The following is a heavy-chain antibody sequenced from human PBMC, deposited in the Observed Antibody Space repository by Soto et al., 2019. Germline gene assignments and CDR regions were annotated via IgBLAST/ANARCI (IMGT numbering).Heavy chain of an antibody. CDR1: GYTFSDYY. V-gene: IGHV1-2*02. Sequence: ASVKVSCKASGYTFSDYYIHWVRQTPGQGLEWMGWINPNSGGTKYAPKFQGGVTMTRDTSITTAYMELSRLRSGDTAVYYCAREPATAKPEGVDFWGQGTLVTVSS. D-gene: IGHD1-1*01. CDR2: INPNSGGT. CDR3: AREPATAKPEGVDF. J-gene: IGHJ4*02.